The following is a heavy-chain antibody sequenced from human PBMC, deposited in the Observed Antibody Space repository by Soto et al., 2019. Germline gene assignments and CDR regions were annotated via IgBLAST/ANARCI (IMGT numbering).Heavy chain of an antibody. Sequence: QVHLQESGPGLVQSSGTLSLTCGVSGAPISTGNWWTWVRQPPGKGLEWIGEIYHGGNTNYRPSLKSRVTISVDKAKNQFSLRLSSVTAADTAVYYCARHSSYYCDSSAYYASWGQGALVTVSS. D-gene: IGHD3-22*01. CDR2: IYHGGNT. J-gene: IGHJ5*02. V-gene: IGHV4-4*02. CDR1: GAPISTGNW. CDR3: ARHSSYYCDSSAYYAS.